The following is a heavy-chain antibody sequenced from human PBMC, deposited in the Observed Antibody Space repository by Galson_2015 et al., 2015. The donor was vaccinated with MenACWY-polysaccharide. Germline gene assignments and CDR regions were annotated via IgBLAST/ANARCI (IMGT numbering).Heavy chain of an antibody. D-gene: IGHD6-19*01. CDR1: GYTFSSYD. V-gene: IGHV1-8*01. CDR2: INPNSGNT. Sequence: SVMVSCKASGYTFSSYDINWVRQATGQRLEWMGWINPNSGNTGYAQKFQGRVTMTRNTSISTAYMELSSLTSEDTAVYYCARGRRDTAVAAPAAVLLDYWGQGILVTVSS. CDR3: ARGRRDTAVAAPAAVLLDY. J-gene: IGHJ4*02.